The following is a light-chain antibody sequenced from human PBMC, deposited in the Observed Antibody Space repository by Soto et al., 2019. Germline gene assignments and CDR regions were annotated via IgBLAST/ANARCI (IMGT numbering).Light chain of an antibody. CDR1: RSLFESGDGNTY. Sequence: DIVMTQSPLSLPVTPGEPASISCRSSRSLFESGDGNTYLDWYVQKPGQSPQLLIHTLSYRASGISDRFSGSGSGTDFTLIIIRVVAEDVGVYYCMQRLEFLYTFGQG. CDR3: MQRLEFLYT. V-gene: IGKV2-40*01. J-gene: IGKJ2*01. CDR2: TLS.